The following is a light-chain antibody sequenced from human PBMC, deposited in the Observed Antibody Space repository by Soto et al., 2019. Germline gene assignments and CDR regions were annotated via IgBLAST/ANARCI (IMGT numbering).Light chain of an antibody. CDR2: DAS. CDR1: QSVSSY. CDR3: QQSKNSPPWT. J-gene: IGKJ1*01. Sequence: EIVLTQSPATLSLSPGERATLSCRASQSVSSYLAWYQQKPGQAPRLLIYDASNRATGIPARFSGSGSGTDFTITISSLEPEDFVFYYCQQSKNSPPWTFGEGTKVEIK. V-gene: IGKV3-11*01.